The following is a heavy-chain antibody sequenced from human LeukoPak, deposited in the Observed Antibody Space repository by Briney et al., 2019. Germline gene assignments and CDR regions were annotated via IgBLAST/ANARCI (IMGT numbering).Heavy chain of an antibody. D-gene: IGHD1-26*01. CDR3: ARDQYSGSLDY. CDR1: GGSISSYY. CDR2: IYYSGST. J-gene: IGHJ4*02. Sequence: PSETLSLTCTVSGGSISSYYWSWIRQRPGKGLEWIGYIYYSGSTNYNPSLKSRVTISVDTSKNQFSLKLSSVTAADTAVYYCARDQYSGSLDYWGQGTLVTVSS. V-gene: IGHV4-59*12.